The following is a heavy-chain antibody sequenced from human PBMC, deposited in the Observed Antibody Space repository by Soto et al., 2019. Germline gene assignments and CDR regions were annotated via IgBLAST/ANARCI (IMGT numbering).Heavy chain of an antibody. CDR3: AKGDGLGYCSGGTCYSFDY. Sequence: EVQLLESGGGLAQPGGSLRLSCAASGFTFSSYAMSWVRQAPGKGLEWVSAISAGGGSTYYTDSVKGRFTISTDNSNNTLYLQMNSVRAEDTAVYCCAKGDGLGYCSGGTCYSFDYRGQGTPGRRLL. D-gene: IGHD2-15*01. CDR1: GFTFSSYA. J-gene: IGHJ4*02. CDR2: ISAGGGST. V-gene: IGHV3-23*01.